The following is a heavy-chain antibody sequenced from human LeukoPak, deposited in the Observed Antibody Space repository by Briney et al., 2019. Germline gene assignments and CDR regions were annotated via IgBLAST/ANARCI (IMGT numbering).Heavy chain of an antibody. CDR2: IIPIFGTA. D-gene: IGHD1-26*01. V-gene: IGHV1-69*05. Sequence: GSSLKVSCTASGGTFSSYAISWVRQAPGQGLERMGAIIPIFGTANYAHKFQGRVTITTDESTSTDYMELSSLRSEDTAVYYCARDREVRSSTEGFDPRGQGTLVTVSS. CDR1: GGTFSSYA. CDR3: ARDREVRSSTEGFDP. J-gene: IGHJ5*02.